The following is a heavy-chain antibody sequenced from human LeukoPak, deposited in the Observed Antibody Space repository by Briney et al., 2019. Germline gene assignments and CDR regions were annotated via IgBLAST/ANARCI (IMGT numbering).Heavy chain of an antibody. CDR1: GFTFSGSA. J-gene: IGHJ4*02. V-gene: IGHV3-73*01. CDR2: IRSKPNNYAT. D-gene: IGHD3-10*01. CDR3: TSRGFGELQESYNY. Sequence: PGGSLRLSCAASGFTFSGSAMHWVRQASGKGLEWVGRIRSKPNNYATEYAASVKGRFTISRDDSKNTAYLQMNSLKTEDTAMYYCTSRGFGELQESYNYWGQGTLVTVSS.